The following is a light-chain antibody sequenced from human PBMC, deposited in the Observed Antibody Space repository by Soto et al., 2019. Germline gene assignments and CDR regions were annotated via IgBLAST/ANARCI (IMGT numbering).Light chain of an antibody. CDR1: SSDVGAYDY. Sequence: QSVLTQPPSASGSPGQSVTISCTGTSSDVGAYDYVSWYQQHPGKAPKLMIYEINKRPSGVPDRFSGSKSGNTASLTVSGLQAEDEADYYCSSFAGSNNFPYVFGTGNKVTAL. V-gene: IGLV2-8*01. J-gene: IGLJ1*01. CDR3: SSFAGSNNFPYV. CDR2: EIN.